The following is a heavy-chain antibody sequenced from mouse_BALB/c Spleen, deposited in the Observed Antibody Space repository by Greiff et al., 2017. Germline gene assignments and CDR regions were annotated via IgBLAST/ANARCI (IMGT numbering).Heavy chain of an antibody. Sequence: QVTLKVSGPGILQPSQTLSLTCSFSGFSLSTSGMGVSWIRQPSGKGLEWLAHIYWDDDKRYNPSLKSRLTISKDTSSNQVFLKITSVDTADPATYYCARRAYYRYDGYYFDYWGQGTTLTVSS. J-gene: IGHJ2*01. V-gene: IGHV8-12*01. CDR2: IYWDDDK. D-gene: IGHD2-14*01. CDR3: ARRAYYRYDGYYFDY. CDR1: GFSLSTSGMG.